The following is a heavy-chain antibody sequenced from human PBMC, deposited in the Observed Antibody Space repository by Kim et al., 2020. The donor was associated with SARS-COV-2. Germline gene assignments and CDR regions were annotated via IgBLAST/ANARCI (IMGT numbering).Heavy chain of an antibody. CDR2: IASSGSTI. D-gene: IGHD1-26*01. CDR3: AALYSGSYYAPDY. V-gene: IGHV3-48*03. J-gene: IGHJ4*02. Sequence: GGSLRLSCAASGFTFSSYEMNWVRQAPGKGLEWVSYIASSGSTIKYADSVKGRFTISRDTAKNSLYLQMNRLRAEDTAVYYCAALYSGSYYAPDYWGQGTLVTVSS. CDR1: GFTFSSYE.